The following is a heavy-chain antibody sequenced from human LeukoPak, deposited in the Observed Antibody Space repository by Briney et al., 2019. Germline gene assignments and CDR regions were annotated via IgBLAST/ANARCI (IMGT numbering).Heavy chain of an antibody. D-gene: IGHD6-13*01. CDR2: INPSGGST. Sequence: ASVKVSCKASGYTFTSYYMHWVRQAPGQGLEWMGLINPSGGSTSYAQKFQGRVTMTRDMSTSTVYMELSSLRSGDTAVYYCARVRLPGIAAAAVNWFDPWGQGTLVTVSS. CDR3: ARVRLPGIAAAAVNWFDP. CDR1: GYTFTSYY. V-gene: IGHV1-46*01. J-gene: IGHJ5*02.